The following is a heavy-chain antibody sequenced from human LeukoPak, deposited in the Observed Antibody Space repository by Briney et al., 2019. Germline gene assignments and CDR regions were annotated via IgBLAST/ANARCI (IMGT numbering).Heavy chain of an antibody. CDR2: ISGSGGST. CDR3: AKDQVLWFGEPTFDY. CDR1: GFTLSSYA. J-gene: IGHJ4*02. D-gene: IGHD3-10*01. Sequence: PGGSLRLSCAASGFTLSSYAMSWVRQAPGKGLEWVSAISGSGGSTYYADSVKGRFTISRDNSKNTLYLQMNSLRAEDTAVYYCAKDQVLWFGEPTFDYWGQGTLVTVSS. V-gene: IGHV3-23*01.